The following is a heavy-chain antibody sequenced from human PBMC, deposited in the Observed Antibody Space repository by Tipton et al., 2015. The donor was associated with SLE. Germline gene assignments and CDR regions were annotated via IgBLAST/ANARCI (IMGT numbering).Heavy chain of an antibody. J-gene: IGHJ4*02. CDR3: AKDSDGYEY. CDR2: IKEDGSAK. CDR1: GFSFSSYW. V-gene: IGHV3-7*01. Sequence: GSLRLSCAASGFSFSSYWMSWVRQAPGKGLEWVANIKEDGSAKYYADSVKGRFTISRDNAKNSLYLEMNSLRVEDTAVYYCAKDSDGYEYWGQGTLVTVSS. D-gene: IGHD2-15*01.